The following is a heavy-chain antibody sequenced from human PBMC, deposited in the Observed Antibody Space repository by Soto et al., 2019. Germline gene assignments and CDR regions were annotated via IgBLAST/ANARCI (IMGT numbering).Heavy chain of an antibody. D-gene: IGHD4-4*01. CDR1: GFTFSSYG. CDR3: AKDTKINYRSHYFDY. V-gene: IGHV3-30*18. J-gene: IGHJ4*02. Sequence: HPXESLRLSCAASGFTFSSYGMHWVRQAPGKGLEWVAVISYDGSNKYYADSVKGRFTISRDNSKNTLYLQMNSLRAEDTAVYYCAKDTKINYRSHYFDYWGQGTLVTVSS. CDR2: ISYDGSNK.